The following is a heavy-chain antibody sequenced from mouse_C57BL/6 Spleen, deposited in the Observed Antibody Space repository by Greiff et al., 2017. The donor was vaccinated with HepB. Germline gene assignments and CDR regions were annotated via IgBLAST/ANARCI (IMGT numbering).Heavy chain of an antibody. CDR2: ISYDGSN. D-gene: IGHD2-12*01. V-gene: IGHV3-6*01. CDR1: GYSITSGYY. Sequence: EVKLVESGPGLVKPSQSLSLTCSVTGYSITSGYYWNWIRQFPGNKLEWMGYISYDGSNNYNPSLKNRISITRDTSKNQFFLKLNSVTTEDTATYYCAREISYDGGDYFDYWGQGTTLTVSS. J-gene: IGHJ2*01. CDR3: AREISYDGGDYFDY.